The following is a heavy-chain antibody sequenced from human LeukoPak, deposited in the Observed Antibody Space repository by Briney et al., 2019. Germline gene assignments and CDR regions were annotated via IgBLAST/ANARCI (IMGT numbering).Heavy chain of an antibody. J-gene: IGHJ3*02. CDR1: GGSFSGYY. D-gene: IGHD2-2*01. Sequence: KASETLSLTCAVYGGSFSGYYWSWIRQPPGKGLEWIGEINHSGSTNYNPSLKSRVTISVDTSKNQFSLKLSSVTAADTAVYYCAREVVVVPAAEDAFDIWGQGTMVTVSS. V-gene: IGHV4-34*01. CDR3: AREVVVVPAAEDAFDI. CDR2: INHSGST.